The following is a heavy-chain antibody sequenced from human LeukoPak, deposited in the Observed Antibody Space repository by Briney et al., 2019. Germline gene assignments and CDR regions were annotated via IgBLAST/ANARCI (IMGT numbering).Heavy chain of an antibody. CDR3: AKPHFDD. Sequence: GGSLRLSCAASGFTFNTYTMNWVRQAPGKGLEWVSSITASSTAIYSADSVKGRFTISRDNSKNTLYLQMNSLRAGDTAVYYCAKPHFDDWGQGTLVTVSS. V-gene: IGHV3-21*01. J-gene: IGHJ4*02. CDR1: GFTFNTYT. CDR2: ITASSTAI.